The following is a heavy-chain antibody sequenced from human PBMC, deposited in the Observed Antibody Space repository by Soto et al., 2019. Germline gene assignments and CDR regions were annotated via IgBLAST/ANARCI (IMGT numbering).Heavy chain of an antibody. Sequence: QVQLQQWGAGLVKPSATLSLTCAVYGGSFSGNYWSWIRQPPGKGLEWIGDINHSGSTNFNPSLKRRVTISVDTSKNQFSLRLSSVTAADTAVYYCARNPPRAGAITSQWHRNYNTRYQLPPGGAFDIWGQGTMVTVSS. CDR1: GGSFSGNY. V-gene: IGHV4-34*01. J-gene: IGHJ3*02. CDR3: ARNPPRAGAITSQWHRNYNTRYQLPPGGAFDI. CDR2: INHSGST. D-gene: IGHD2-2*01.